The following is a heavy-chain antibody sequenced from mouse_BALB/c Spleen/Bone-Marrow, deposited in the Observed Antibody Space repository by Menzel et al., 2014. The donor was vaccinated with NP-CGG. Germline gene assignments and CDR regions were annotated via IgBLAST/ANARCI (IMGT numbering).Heavy chain of an antibody. D-gene: IGHD1-1*02. CDR2: ISDGGTYS. CDR3: ARDMGDY. CDR1: GFTFSDYY. Sequence: VQVVESGGGLMKPGGSLKLSCAASGFTFSDYYMYWVRQTPEKRLEWVATISDGGTYSYYADSVKGRFTISRDNAKSNLYLQMNSLKSEDTAMYYCARDMGDYWGQGTTLTVSS. J-gene: IGHJ2*01. V-gene: IGHV5-4*02.